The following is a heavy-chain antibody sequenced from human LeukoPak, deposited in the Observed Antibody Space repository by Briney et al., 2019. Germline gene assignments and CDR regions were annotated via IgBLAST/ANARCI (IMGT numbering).Heavy chain of an antibody. Sequence: PGRSLRLSCAASGFTFSSYAMHWVRQAPGKGLEWVAIISYDGSNKYYADSVKGRFTISRDNSKNTLFLQMNSLRAEDTAVYYCARDIGRFGELSPIDYWGQGTLVTVSS. CDR3: ARDIGRFGELSPIDY. D-gene: IGHD3-10*01. CDR1: GFTFSSYA. J-gene: IGHJ4*02. V-gene: IGHV3-30-3*01. CDR2: ISYDGSNK.